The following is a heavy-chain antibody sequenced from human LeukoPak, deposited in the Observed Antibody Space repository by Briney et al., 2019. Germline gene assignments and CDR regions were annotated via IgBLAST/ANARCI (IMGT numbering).Heavy chain of an antibody. CDR2: FIPILGTA. CDR3: ARGLYCSSSTSCYDYGMDV. Sequence: GASVTVSCKASGGTFSSYAISWVRQAPGQGLEWMGGFIPILGTAKYAQKLQGRVTITADESTSTAYMELSSLRYEDTAVYYCARGLYCSSSTSCYDYGMDVWGQGTTVTVSS. D-gene: IGHD2-2*01. V-gene: IGHV1-69*13. J-gene: IGHJ6*02. CDR1: GGTFSSYA.